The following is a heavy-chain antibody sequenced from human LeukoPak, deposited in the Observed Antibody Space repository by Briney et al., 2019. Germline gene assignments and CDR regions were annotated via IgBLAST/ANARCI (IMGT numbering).Heavy chain of an antibody. CDR3: ARDMERELSYGMDV. D-gene: IGHD3-16*02. J-gene: IGHJ6*02. Sequence: PSETLSLTCTVSGGSISSYYWSWIRQPPGKGLEWIGYIYYSGSTNYNPSLKSRVTISVDTSKNQFSLKLSSVTAADTAVYYCARDMERELSYGMDVWGQGTTVTVSS. V-gene: IGHV4-59*01. CDR1: GGSISSYY. CDR2: IYYSGST.